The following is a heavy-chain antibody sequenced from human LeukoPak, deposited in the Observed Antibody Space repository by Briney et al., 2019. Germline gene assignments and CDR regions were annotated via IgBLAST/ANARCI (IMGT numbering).Heavy chain of an antibody. CDR1: GGSISSYY. CDR2: LYNSGST. Sequence: PSETLSLTCSVSGGSISSYYWSWIRQPPGKGLEWIGYLYNSGSTNYNPSLKSRVTISVDTSKNQFSLKLSSVTAADTAVYYCARASRGAFDIWGQGTMVTVSS. D-gene: IGHD1-26*01. CDR3: ARASRGAFDI. V-gene: IGHV4-59*01. J-gene: IGHJ3*02.